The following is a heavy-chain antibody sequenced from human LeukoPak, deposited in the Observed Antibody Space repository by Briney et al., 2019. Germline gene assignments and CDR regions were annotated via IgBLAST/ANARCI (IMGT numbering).Heavy chain of an antibody. D-gene: IGHD7-27*01. CDR3: ARELVSLGTGYFDL. CDR2: ITGSSTWT. CDR1: GFTFSSYW. J-gene: IGHJ2*01. Sequence: GGSLRLSCAASGFTFSSYWMHWVRQAPGKGLEWVSGITGSSTWTYYADSVKGRFTISRDNSKNTLHLQMDSLRAEDTAIYYCARELVSLGTGYFDLWGRGTLVTVSS. V-gene: IGHV3-23*01.